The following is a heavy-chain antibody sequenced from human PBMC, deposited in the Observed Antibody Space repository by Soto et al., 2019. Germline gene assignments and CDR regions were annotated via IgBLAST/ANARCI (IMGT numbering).Heavy chain of an antibody. CDR1: GGSISSGGYY. CDR2: IYYSGST. J-gene: IGHJ4*02. CDR3: ARAYYYGSGRGNDY. Sequence: QVQLQESGPGLVKPSQTLSLTCTVSGGSISSGGYYWSWIRQHPGKGLEWIGYIYYSGSTYYNPSLKSRVTXXVXTXXNQCSLKLSSVTAADTAVYYCARAYYYGSGRGNDYWGQGTLVTVSS. D-gene: IGHD3-10*01. V-gene: IGHV4-31*03.